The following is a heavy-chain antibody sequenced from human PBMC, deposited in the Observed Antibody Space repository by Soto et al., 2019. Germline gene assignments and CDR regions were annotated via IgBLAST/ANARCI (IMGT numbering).Heavy chain of an antibody. J-gene: IGHJ4*02. CDR1: GYSISSGFY. CDR2: MFHSGST. V-gene: IGHV4-38-2*01. CDR3: ANQRSREGYNFIEY. Sequence: SETLSLTCAVSGYSISSGFYWGWIRQPPGKGLEWIGIMFHSGSTYYNPSLQSRVTISVDTSKNQVSLKLTSVTVADTAEYFCANQRSREGYNFIEYWGQGIQVTSPQ. D-gene: IGHD5-12*01.